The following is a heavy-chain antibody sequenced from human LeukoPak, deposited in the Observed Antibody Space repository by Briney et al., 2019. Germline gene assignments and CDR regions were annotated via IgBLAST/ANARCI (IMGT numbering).Heavy chain of an antibody. D-gene: IGHD4-23*01. CDR1: GYTFTNHG. Sequence: GASVKVSCKASGYTFTNHGLTWVRQAPGQGHEWMGWINTYSGDTKYGQKFQGRVTMTTDTSTSMVFLELMSLRSDDTAVYYCARDRLGNSDAFDIWGPGTMVTVSS. V-gene: IGHV1-18*04. J-gene: IGHJ3*02. CDR3: ARDRLGNSDAFDI. CDR2: INTYSGDT.